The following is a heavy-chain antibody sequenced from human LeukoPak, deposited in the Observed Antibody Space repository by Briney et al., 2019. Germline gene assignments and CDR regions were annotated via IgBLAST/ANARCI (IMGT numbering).Heavy chain of an antibody. D-gene: IGHD3-10*01. J-gene: IGHJ3*02. CDR3: ARALRYYYDAFDI. CDR1: GGSISSYY. V-gene: IGHV4-59*01. Sequence: PSETLSLTCTVSGGSISSYYWSWIRQPPGKGLEWIGYIYYSGSTNYNPSLKSRVTISVDTSKNQSSLKLSSVTAADTAVYYCARALRYYYDAFDIWGQGSMVTVSS. CDR2: IYYSGST.